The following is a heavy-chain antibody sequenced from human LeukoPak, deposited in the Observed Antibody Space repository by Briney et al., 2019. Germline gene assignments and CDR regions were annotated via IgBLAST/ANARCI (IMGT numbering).Heavy chain of an antibody. CDR3: ARVGRLQYGDYVASDY. D-gene: IGHD4-17*01. J-gene: IGHJ4*02. V-gene: IGHV3-11*01. Sequence: GVSLRLSCATSGFTFTDYYMTWIRQAPGKGLEWISYISVSGTTMYYADSVKGRFTLSRDNAKNSLYLQMNSLRADDTAVYYCARVGRLQYGDYVASDYWGQGALVTVSS. CDR2: ISVSGTTM. CDR1: GFTFTDYY.